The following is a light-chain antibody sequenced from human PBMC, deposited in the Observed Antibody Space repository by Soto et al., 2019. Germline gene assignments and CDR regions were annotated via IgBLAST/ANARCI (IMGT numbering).Light chain of an antibody. J-gene: IGKJ4*01. Sequence: DIVMTQSPDSLAVSLGERATINCKSSQSVLYSSNNKNYLAWYQQRPGQPPKLLIHWASTRQSGVPDRFSGSGSGTDFTLTISSLQAEDVAVYYCKQYYSTSPTFGGGTKVEIK. CDR1: QSVLYSSNNKNY. CDR3: KQYYSTSPT. CDR2: WAS. V-gene: IGKV4-1*01.